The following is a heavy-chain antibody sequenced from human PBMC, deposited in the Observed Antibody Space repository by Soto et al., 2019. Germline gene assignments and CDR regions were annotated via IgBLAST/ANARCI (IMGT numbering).Heavy chain of an antibody. CDR2: ISAAGGTT. J-gene: IGHJ4*02. CDR1: GFSFSRYA. V-gene: IGHV3-23*01. Sequence: EVQLLESGGGLVQPGGSLRLSCAASGFSFSRYAMSWVHQAPGKGLEWVSAISAAGGTTYYADSVKGRFTISRDNSKNTLYLQMNSLRAEDTAIYYCAKDRVQMTTVTAPDYWGQGSLVTVSS. CDR3: AKDRVQMTTVTAPDY. D-gene: IGHD4-17*01.